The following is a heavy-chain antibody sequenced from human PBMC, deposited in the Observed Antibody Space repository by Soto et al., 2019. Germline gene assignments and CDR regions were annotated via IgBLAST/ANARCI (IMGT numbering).Heavy chain of an antibody. Sequence: EVQLLESGGGLVQPGGSLRLSCAASGFSFSSYAMVWVRQAPGKGLEWVSVISARGGSSYFADSVKGRFTISRDNSKNVLSLEINSLRAEDTAIYFCAKGSIEYTASVDNWGQGTLVLVSS. CDR2: ISARGGSS. CDR3: AKGSIEYTASVDN. D-gene: IGHD2-2*02. J-gene: IGHJ4*02. CDR1: GFSFSSYA. V-gene: IGHV3-23*01.